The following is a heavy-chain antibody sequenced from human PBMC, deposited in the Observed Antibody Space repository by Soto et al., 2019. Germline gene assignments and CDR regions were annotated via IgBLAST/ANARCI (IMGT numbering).Heavy chain of an antibody. CDR1: SGSITSSNW. J-gene: IGHJ4*02. D-gene: IGHD6-19*01. V-gene: IGHV4-4*02. Sequence: QVQLQESGPGLVKPSGTLSLTCAVSSGSITSSNWWSWVRQPPGKGLEWIGEIYHSGSTNYNPSLKRRGTISVDKSKNLFSLKLSSVTAADTAMYYCAGGAVAGTSPAYWGQGTLVTVSS. CDR3: AGGAVAGTSPAY. CDR2: IYHSGST.